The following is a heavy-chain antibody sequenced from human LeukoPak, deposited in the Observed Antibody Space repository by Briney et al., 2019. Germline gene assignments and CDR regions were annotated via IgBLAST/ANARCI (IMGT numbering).Heavy chain of an antibody. CDR2: INHSGST. D-gene: IGHD6-19*01. J-gene: IGHJ4*02. CDR3: ARVGSSGWYFDY. CDR1: GASISSGGYY. V-gene: IGHV4-30-2*01. Sequence: SSQTLSLTCTVSGASISSGGYYWSWIRQPPGKGLEWIGEINHSGSTNYNPSLKSRVTISVDTSKNQFSLKLSSVTAADTAVYYCARVGSSGWYFDYWGQGTLVTVSS.